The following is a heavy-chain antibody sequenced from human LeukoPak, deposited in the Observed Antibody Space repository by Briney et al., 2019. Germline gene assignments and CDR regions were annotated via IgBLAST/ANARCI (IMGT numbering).Heavy chain of an antibody. Sequence: SETLSLTCAVHDGSFTSIYWSWIRQPPGRGLEWIGEITHSGSTNYNPSLKSRVTISLDTSKNQSSLKLNSVTAADAAVYYCARYTMAAAPRFDNWGQGTLVAVSS. V-gene: IGHV4-34*01. CDR2: ITHSGST. CDR3: ARYTMAAAPRFDN. J-gene: IGHJ4*02. CDR1: DGSFTSIY. D-gene: IGHD3-10*01.